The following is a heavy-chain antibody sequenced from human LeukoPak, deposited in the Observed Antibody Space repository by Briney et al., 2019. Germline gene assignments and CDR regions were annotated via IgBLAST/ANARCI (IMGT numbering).Heavy chain of an antibody. D-gene: IGHD1-1*01. Sequence: KAGGSLRLSCAASGFTFSSYSMNWVRQAPGKGLEWVSSITTSSSYIYYADSVKGRFTISRDNAKNSLFLQMNSLRAEDTAVYFCARGWYTDAFDIWGQGTMVTVSS. CDR2: ITTSSSYI. J-gene: IGHJ3*02. CDR3: ARGWYTDAFDI. CDR1: GFTFSSYS. V-gene: IGHV3-21*01.